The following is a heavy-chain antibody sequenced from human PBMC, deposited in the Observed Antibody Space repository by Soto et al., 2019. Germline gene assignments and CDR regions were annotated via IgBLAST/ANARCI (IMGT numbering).Heavy chain of an antibody. CDR3: AHAGDYDLLSFDH. J-gene: IGHJ4*02. D-gene: IGHD4-17*01. CDR2: IYWDDDQ. V-gene: IGHV2-5*02. Sequence: SGPTLVNPAQTLTLTCAFSGFSLTTTSMGVAWIRQPPGKALEWLALIYWDDDQRYSPSLKDRLTISKDTSRSRVVLTISNMNPEDTGTYFCAHAGDYDLLSFDHWGPGTLVTVSS. CDR1: GFSLTTTSMG.